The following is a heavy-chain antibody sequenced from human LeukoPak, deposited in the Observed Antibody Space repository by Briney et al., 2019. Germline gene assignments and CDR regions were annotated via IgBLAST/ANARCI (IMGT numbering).Heavy chain of an antibody. CDR1: GFTFSNAC. CDR2: IKSKTDSGTT. J-gene: IGHJ4*02. Sequence: GGSLRLSCAASGFTFSNACMTWVRQAPGKGLEWVGHIKSKTDSGTTDFAAPVKGRFTISRDDSKNTLFLQMNSLKTEDTAVYYCTTGTWIQLWLPDYWGQGTLVTVSS. D-gene: IGHD5-18*01. V-gene: IGHV3-15*01. CDR3: TTGTWIQLWLPDY.